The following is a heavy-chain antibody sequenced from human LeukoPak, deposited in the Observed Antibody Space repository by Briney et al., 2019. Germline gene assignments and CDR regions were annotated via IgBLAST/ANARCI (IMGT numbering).Heavy chain of an antibody. Sequence: SETLSLTCGVSGGSISSNNWWSWVRQPPGQGLEWIGEIYHSGSANYNPSLKSRVTISVDKSKNQLSLKLSSVTAADTAVYYCARESGNDILTGYYQNWFDPWGQGTLVTVSS. CDR1: GGSISSNNW. CDR3: ARESGNDILTGYYQNWFDP. CDR2: IYHSGSA. D-gene: IGHD3-9*01. V-gene: IGHV4-4*02. J-gene: IGHJ5*02.